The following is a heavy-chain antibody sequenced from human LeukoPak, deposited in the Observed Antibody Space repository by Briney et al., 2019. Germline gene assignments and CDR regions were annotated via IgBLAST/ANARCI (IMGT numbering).Heavy chain of an antibody. CDR1: GGSFSGYY. V-gene: IGHV4-34*01. CDR3: ARGGFSDIWFDP. J-gene: IGHJ5*02. CDR2: INHSGST. Sequence: SETLSLTCAVYGGSFSGYYWSWIRQPPGKGLEWIGEINHSGSTNYNPSLKSRVTISVDTSKNQFSLKLSSVTAADTAVYYCARGGFSDIWFDPWGQGTLVTVSS. D-gene: IGHD2-15*01.